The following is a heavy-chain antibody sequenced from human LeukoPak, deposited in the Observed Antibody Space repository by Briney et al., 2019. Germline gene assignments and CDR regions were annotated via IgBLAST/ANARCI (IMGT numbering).Heavy chain of an antibody. J-gene: IGHJ4*02. CDR1: GFTFSDHY. CDR2: IRSKAYGGTT. Sequence: SLRLSCAVSGFTFSDHYMDWVRQAPGKGLEWVGFIRSKAYGGTTEYAASVKGRFTISRDDSKSIAYLQMNSLKTEDTAVYYCTRAGYSSGWSFWGQGTLVTVSS. V-gene: IGHV3-49*04. D-gene: IGHD6-19*01. CDR3: TRAGYSSGWSF.